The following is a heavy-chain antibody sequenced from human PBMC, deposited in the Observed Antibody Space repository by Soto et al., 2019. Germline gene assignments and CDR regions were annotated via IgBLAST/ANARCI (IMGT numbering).Heavy chain of an antibody. Sequence: PSETLSLTCGVCGGSLRSYYWSWIRQSPGEGLEWIGYIYYTGRAHYSPSLKSRVSMSVDTSKNEFSLTLNSVTAADSAVYYCARDRDILVVAPDKRRHFSYYGLDVWGQGTTVTVSS. D-gene: IGHD2-15*01. CDR2: IYYTGRA. CDR3: ARDRDILVVAPDKRRHFSYYGLDV. J-gene: IGHJ6*02. CDR1: GGSLRSYY. V-gene: IGHV4-59*01.